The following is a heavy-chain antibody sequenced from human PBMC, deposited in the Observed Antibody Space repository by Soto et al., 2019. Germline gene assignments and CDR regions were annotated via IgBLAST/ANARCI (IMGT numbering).Heavy chain of an antibody. CDR1: GGSFSGCY. CDR3: ARGLRRAYYYDSSGYWAQSNYYYGMDV. V-gene: IGHV4-34*01. Sequence: LSLTCAVYGGSFSGCYWSWIRQPPGKGLEWIGEINHSGSTNYNPSLKSRVTISVDTSKNQFSLKLSSVTAADTAVYYCARGLRRAYYYDSSGYWAQSNYYYGMDVWGQGTTVTVSS. CDR2: INHSGST. D-gene: IGHD3-22*01. J-gene: IGHJ6*02.